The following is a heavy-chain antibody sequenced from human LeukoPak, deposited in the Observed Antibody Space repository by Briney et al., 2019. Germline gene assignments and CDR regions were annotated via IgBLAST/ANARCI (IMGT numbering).Heavy chain of an antibody. CDR1: GFTFDDYA. J-gene: IGHJ5*02. D-gene: IGHD2-15*01. V-gene: IGHV3-43*02. CDR2: ISGDGGST. Sequence: GGSLRLSCAASGFTFDDYAMHWVRHAPGKGLEWVSLISGDGGSTYYADSVKGRFTISRDNSKNSLYLQMNSLRTEDTALYYCAKDGEYCSGGSCYSLTNWFDPWGQGTLVTVSS. CDR3: AKDGEYCSGGSCYSLTNWFDP.